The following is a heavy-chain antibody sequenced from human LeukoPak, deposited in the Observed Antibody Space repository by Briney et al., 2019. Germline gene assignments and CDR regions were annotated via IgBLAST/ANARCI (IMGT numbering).Heavy chain of an antibody. CDR1: GFTFNSYW. V-gene: IGHV3-7*01. Sequence: GGSLRLSCGASGFTFNSYWMSWVRQAPGKGLEWLANIKEDGSEKYYVDSVKGRFTISRDNSRNLVYLQMNNLGAEDTAVYSCAAAPNFYYFDYWGRGTLVTVSS. J-gene: IGHJ4*02. D-gene: IGHD2/OR15-2a*01. CDR2: IKEDGSEK. CDR3: AAAPNFYYFDY.